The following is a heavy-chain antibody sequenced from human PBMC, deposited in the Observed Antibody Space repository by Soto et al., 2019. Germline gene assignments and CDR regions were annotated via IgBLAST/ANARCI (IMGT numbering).Heavy chain of an antibody. Sequence: SETLSLTCTVSGDSVSSGGYYWSWIRQPPGKGLEWIGYIYSSGSANYNPSLKSRVTISRDTPKNQISLKVASVTAADTAGYYCARGFSSVSMDAWGQGTTVTVSS. J-gene: IGHJ6*02. CDR3: ARGFSSVSMDA. CDR2: IYSSGSA. CDR1: GDSVSSGGYY. D-gene: IGHD6-19*01. V-gene: IGHV4-61*08.